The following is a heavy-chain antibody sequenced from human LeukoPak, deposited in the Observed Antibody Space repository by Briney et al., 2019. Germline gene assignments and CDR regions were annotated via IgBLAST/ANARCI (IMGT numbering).Heavy chain of an antibody. Sequence: PGGSLRLSCAASGFTVSGHPMSWVRQAPGKGLEWVSVIYRGGNTYYADSVKGRFTISTDNSKNTLYLQMNSLRAEDTAVYYCATNAGSQWLVHDYWGQGTLVTVSS. D-gene: IGHD6-19*01. V-gene: IGHV3-53*01. CDR1: GFTVSGHP. CDR2: IYRGGNT. CDR3: ATNAGSQWLVHDY. J-gene: IGHJ4*02.